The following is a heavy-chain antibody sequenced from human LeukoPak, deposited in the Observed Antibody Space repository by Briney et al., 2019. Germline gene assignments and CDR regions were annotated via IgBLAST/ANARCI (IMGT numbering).Heavy chain of an antibody. CDR1: GYTFTNYY. CDR2: IIPSGGST. V-gene: IGHV1-46*01. D-gene: IGHD4-17*01. Sequence: GGSVKVSCKASGYTFTNYYMHWVRQAPGQGLEWMGIIIPSGGSTTYAQKCQGRVTMTRDTSTSTVYMELSSLRSQDTAVYYCARDDMTSVTTSPYYFDYWGQGTLVTVSS. CDR3: ARDDMTSVTTSPYYFDY. J-gene: IGHJ4*02.